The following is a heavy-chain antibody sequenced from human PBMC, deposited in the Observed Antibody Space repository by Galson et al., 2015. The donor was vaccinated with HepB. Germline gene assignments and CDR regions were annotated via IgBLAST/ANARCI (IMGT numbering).Heavy chain of an antibody. J-gene: IGHJ4*02. CDR2: ISYSGST. V-gene: IGHV4-61*01. CDR3: ARAPITIFRVISDAAYYFDY. Sequence: SETLSLTCTVSRGSVSSGSYFWSWTRRPPGKGLEWIGSISYSGSTNYSPSLKSRVTMSVDTSNNRFSLKVSFVTAADTAVYYCARAPITIFRVISDAAYYFDYWGRGTPVTVS. D-gene: IGHD3-3*01. CDR1: RGSVSSGSYF.